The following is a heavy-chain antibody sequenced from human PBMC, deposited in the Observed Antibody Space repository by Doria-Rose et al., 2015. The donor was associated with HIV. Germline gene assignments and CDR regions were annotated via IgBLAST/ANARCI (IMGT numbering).Heavy chain of an antibody. CDR1: GVSLSSPGMG. D-gene: IGHD6-13*01. CDR2: IFSDGER. V-gene: IGHV2-26*01. Sequence: QVTLKESGPVLVKPTETLTLTCTVSGVSLSSPGMGVSWIRQPPGKALEWLSKIFSDGERSYKTSLKSRLTISRGTSKSQVVLTMTDMDPVDTATYYCARIKSSRWYHKYYFDFWGQGTLVIVSA. J-gene: IGHJ4*02. CDR3: ARIKSSRWYHKYYFDF.